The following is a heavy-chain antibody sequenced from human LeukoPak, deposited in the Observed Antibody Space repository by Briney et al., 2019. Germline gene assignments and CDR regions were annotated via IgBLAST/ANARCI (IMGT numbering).Heavy chain of an antibody. J-gene: IGHJ4*02. Sequence: SETLSLTCTVSGGSITSHFWNWIRQPPGKGLEWIGYINHNGYSNSNPSLKSRVTISRDTSKNQFSLKLNSVTAADTAVYYCARSVYPHYYFDYWGQATLVTVSP. CDR2: INHNGYS. V-gene: IGHV4-59*11. CDR3: ARSVYPHYYFDY. CDR1: GGSITSHF. D-gene: IGHD3-16*01.